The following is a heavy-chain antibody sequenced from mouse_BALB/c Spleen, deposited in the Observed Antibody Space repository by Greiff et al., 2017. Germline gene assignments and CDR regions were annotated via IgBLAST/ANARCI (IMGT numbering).Heavy chain of an antibody. J-gene: IGHJ3*01. CDR1: GFTFSSFG. CDR3: ARRDDYDGFAY. Sequence: DVKLVESGGGLVQPGGSRKLSCAASGFTFSSFGMHWVRQAPEKGLEWVAYISSGSSTIYYADTVKGRFTISRDNPKNTLFLQMTSLRSEDTAMYYCARRDDYDGFAYWGQGTLVTVSA. V-gene: IGHV5-17*02. CDR2: ISSGSSTI. D-gene: IGHD2-4*01.